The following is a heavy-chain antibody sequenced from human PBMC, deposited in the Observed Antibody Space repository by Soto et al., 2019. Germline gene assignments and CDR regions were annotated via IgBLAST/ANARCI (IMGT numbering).Heavy chain of an antibody. CDR2: ISSSSSTI. J-gene: IGHJ4*02. Sequence: PGGSLILSCAASGFTFRSYSMNWVRQAPGKGLEWVSYISSSSSTIYYADSVKGRFTISRDNAKNTLYLQMNSLRAEDTAVYYCARDGYYGSGSTYYFDYWGQGTLVTVSS. V-gene: IGHV3-48*01. D-gene: IGHD3-10*01. CDR3: ARDGYYGSGSTYYFDY. CDR1: GFTFRSYS.